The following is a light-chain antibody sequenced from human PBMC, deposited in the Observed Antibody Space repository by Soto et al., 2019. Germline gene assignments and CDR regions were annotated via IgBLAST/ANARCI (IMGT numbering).Light chain of an antibody. J-gene: IGKJ1*01. CDR2: EIY. Sequence: DVVMTQSPLSVPVTLGQPASITCRSSQSLIRSDGNTYLSWFQQRPGQSPRRLIYEIYDRDSGVPDRFTGSRSGTDCTLKISRVEAEDVGVYYCMQGTHWPWTFGQGTEVEIK. CDR3: MQGTHWPWT. V-gene: IGKV2-30*02. CDR1: QSLIRSDGNTY.